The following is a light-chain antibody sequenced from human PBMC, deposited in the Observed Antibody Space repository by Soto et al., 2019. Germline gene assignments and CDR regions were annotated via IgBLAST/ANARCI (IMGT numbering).Light chain of an antibody. Sequence: EIVLTQSPGTLSLSPGERATLSCRASQSVSSSFLAWYQQKPGQAPRLLIYGASSRATGIPDRFSGSGSGTDFTLTISILEPEDFAVYYCHQYDSSPRTFGQGTKVEIK. J-gene: IGKJ1*01. CDR2: GAS. CDR3: HQYDSSPRT. V-gene: IGKV3-20*01. CDR1: QSVSSSF.